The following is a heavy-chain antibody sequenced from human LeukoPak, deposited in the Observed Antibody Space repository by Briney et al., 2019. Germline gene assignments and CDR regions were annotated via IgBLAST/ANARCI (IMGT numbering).Heavy chain of an antibody. D-gene: IGHD3-3*01. Sequence: GRSLRLSCAVSGFSFSSYAMHWVRQPPGKGLEWVAVISYDGSNKYYADSMKGRFIISTNNSKNTLYLQMNSLRAEDTAVYYCARPVLRVWLDDEAFDIWGQGTMVTVSS. CDR1: GFSFSSYA. J-gene: IGHJ3*02. CDR2: ISYDGSNK. CDR3: ARPVLRVWLDDEAFDI. V-gene: IGHV3-30-3*01.